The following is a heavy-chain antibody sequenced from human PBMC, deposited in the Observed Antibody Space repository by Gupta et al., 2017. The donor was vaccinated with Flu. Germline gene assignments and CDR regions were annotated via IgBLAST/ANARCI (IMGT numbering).Heavy chain of an antibody. CDR2: LSGDNLDI. J-gene: IGHJ4*02. V-gene: IGHV3-21*01. CDR3: TRGGVTTRRYDY. D-gene: IGHD4-11*01. Sequence: VQLVASGGGLVKRGGPLRRSCDASGLRSNYYAMNWVRQTQVKGLEWVSSLSGDNLDIFYAASVKGRFSISRDNSKNSLYLQMNSLRAEDTAVYYCTRGGVTTRRYDYWGQGTLVTVS. CDR1: GLRSNYYA.